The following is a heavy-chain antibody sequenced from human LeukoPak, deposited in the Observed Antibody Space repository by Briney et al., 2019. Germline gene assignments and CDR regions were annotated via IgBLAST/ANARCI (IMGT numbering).Heavy chain of an antibody. V-gene: IGHV4-61*02. J-gene: IGHJ4*02. Sequence: SETLSLTCTVSGGSISSSSYYWGWIRQPAGKGLEWIGRIYTSGSTNYNPSLKSRVTMSVDTSKNQFSLKLSSVTAADTAVYCCARLHSSGWQYYFDYWGQGTLVTVSS. CDR3: ARLHSSGWQYYFDY. CDR1: GGSISSSSYY. CDR2: IYTSGST. D-gene: IGHD6-19*01.